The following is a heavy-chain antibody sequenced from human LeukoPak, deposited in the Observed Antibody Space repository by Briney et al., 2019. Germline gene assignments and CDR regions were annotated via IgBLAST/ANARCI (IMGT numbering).Heavy chain of an antibody. CDR1: GVSFSGYY. CDR2: TNHSGST. V-gene: IGHV4-34*01. J-gene: IGHJ6*02. D-gene: IGHD3-9*01. Sequence: KPSETLSLTCAVYGVSFSGYYWSWIRQPPGKGLEWIGETNHSGSTNYNPSLKSRVTISVDTSKNKFSMKLSSVTAADTAVYYCARVFYDILTGYSHGMDVWGQGTPVTVS. CDR3: ARVFYDILTGYSHGMDV.